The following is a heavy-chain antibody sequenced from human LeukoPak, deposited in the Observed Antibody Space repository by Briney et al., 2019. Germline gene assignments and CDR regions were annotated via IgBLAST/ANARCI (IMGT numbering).Heavy chain of an antibody. J-gene: IGHJ4*02. D-gene: IGHD5-12*01. CDR3: ARQLRGYSGYDKYYFDY. CDR2: LYYSGST. V-gene: IGHV4-39*01. Sequence: SETLSLTCSVSGGSISSSSYYWGWIRQPPGQGLEWIGSLYYSGSTYYNPSPKSRVTISVDTSKNQFSLKLSSVTAADTAVYYCARQLRGYSGYDKYYFDYWGQGTLVTVSS. CDR1: GGSISSSSYY.